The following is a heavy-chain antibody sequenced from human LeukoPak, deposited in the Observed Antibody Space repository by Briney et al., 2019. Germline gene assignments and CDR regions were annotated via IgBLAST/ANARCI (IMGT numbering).Heavy chain of an antibody. CDR2: IYYSGST. D-gene: IGHD1-7*01. Sequence: PSETLSLTCTVSGGSISSGGYCWSWIRQHPGKGLEWIGYIYYSGSTYYNPSLKSRVTISVDTSKNQFSLKLSSVTAADTAVYYCARDNWNLGRYWFDPWGQGTLVTVSS. CDR1: GGSISSGGYC. V-gene: IGHV4-31*03. CDR3: ARDNWNLGRYWFDP. J-gene: IGHJ5*02.